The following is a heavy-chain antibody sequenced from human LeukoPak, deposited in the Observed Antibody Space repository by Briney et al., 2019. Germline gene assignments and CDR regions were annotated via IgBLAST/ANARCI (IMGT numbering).Heavy chain of an antibody. CDR3: ARDPSAVAGTSHGMDV. V-gene: IGHV4-59*01. J-gene: IGHJ6*02. CDR1: GGSISSYY. CDR2: IYYSGST. D-gene: IGHD6-19*01. Sequence: SETLSLTCTVSGGSISSYYWSWIRQPPGKGLEWIGYIYYSGSTNYNPSLKSRVTISVDTSKNQFSLKLSSVTAADTAVYYCARDPSAVAGTSHGMDVWGQGTTVTVSS.